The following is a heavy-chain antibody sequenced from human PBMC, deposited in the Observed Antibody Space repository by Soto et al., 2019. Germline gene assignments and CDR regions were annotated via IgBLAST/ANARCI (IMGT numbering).Heavy chain of an antibody. CDR3: ARVLRYFDWFTNFDY. CDR1: GFTFSSYA. D-gene: IGHD3-9*01. J-gene: IGHJ4*02. V-gene: IGHV3-23*01. CDR2: ISGSGGST. Sequence: GGSLRLSCAASGFTFSSYAMSWVRQAPGKWLEWVSAISGSGGSTYYADSVKGRFTISRDNSKNTLYLQMNSLRAEDTAVYYCARVLRYFDWFTNFDYWGQGTLVTVSS.